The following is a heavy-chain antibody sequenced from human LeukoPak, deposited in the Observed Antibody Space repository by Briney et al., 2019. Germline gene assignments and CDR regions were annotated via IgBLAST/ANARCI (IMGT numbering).Heavy chain of an antibody. V-gene: IGHV3-21*01. CDR2: ISSSSSYI. Sequence: GGSLRLSCAASGFTFSSYSMNWVRQAPGKGLEWVSSISSSSSYIYYADSVKGRFTISRDNAKNSLYLQMNSLRAEDTAVYYCARAYCGGDCYSDTIDYWGQGALVTVSS. CDR3: ARAYCGGDCYSDTIDY. CDR1: GFTFSSYS. D-gene: IGHD2-21*01. J-gene: IGHJ4*02.